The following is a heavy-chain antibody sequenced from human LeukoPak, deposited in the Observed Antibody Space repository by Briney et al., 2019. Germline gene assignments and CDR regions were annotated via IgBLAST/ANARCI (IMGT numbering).Heavy chain of an antibody. D-gene: IGHD4-17*01. CDR2: ISYDGSNK. Sequence: GGSLILSCAASGFTFSSYGMHWVRQAPGKGLEWVAVISYDGSNKYYADSVKGRFTISRDNSKNTLYLQMNSLRAEDTAVYYCAKSLPGVTTLDYWGQGTLATVSS. CDR3: AKSLPGVTTLDY. CDR1: GFTFSSYG. J-gene: IGHJ4*02. V-gene: IGHV3-30*18.